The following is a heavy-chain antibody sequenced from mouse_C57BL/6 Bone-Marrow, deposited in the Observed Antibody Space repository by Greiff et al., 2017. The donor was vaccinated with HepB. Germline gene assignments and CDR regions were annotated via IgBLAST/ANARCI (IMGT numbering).Heavy chain of an antibody. J-gene: IGHJ1*03. V-gene: IGHV5-12*01. CDR2: ISNGGGST. CDR1: GFTFSDYY. CDR3: ARQYDWYFDV. Sequence: EVQRVESGGGLVQPGGSLKLSCAASGFTFSDYYMYWVRQTPEKRLEWVAYISNGGGSTYYPDTVKGRFTISRDNAKNTLYLQMSRLKSEDTAVYYGARQYDWYFDVWGTGTTVTVSS.